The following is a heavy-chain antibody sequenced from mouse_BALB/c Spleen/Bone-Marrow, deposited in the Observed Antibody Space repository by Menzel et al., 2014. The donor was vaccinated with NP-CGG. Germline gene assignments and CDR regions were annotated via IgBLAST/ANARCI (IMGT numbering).Heavy chain of an antibody. Sequence: EVKLMESGAELVKPGASVKLSCTASGFNIKDTYMHWVKQRPKQGLEWIGRIDPANGNTKYDPKFQGKATITADTSSNTAYPQLSSLTSEDTAVYYCARWEYYAMDYWGQGTSVTVPS. V-gene: IGHV14-3*02. CDR3: ARWEYYAMDY. D-gene: IGHD4-1*01. J-gene: IGHJ4*01. CDR2: IDPANGNT. CDR1: GFNIKDTY.